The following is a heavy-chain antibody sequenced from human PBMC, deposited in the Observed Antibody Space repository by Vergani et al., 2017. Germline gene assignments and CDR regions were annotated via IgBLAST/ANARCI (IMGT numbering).Heavy chain of an antibody. CDR3: ARGDYGILTGYRY. CDR1: GYTFSNYY. Sequence: QVQVVQSGAEVKKSGASVKVSCKRSGYTFSNYYMHGVRQAPGQGLEWMGIINPSGGHTNYAQKFQGRVTMTRDTSTSTVYMELSSLRSEDTAIYYCARGDYGILTGYRYWGQGTLVTVSA. CDR2: INPSGGHT. V-gene: IGHV1-46*03. D-gene: IGHD3-9*01. J-gene: IGHJ4*02.